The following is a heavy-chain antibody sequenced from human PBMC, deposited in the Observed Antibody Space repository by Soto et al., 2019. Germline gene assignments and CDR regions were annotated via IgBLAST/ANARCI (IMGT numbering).Heavy chain of an antibody. V-gene: IGHV4-30-4*01. J-gene: IGHJ4*02. CDR3: ARAGFDYDSSGYRCYYFDY. D-gene: IGHD3-22*01. Sequence: SETLSLTCTVSGGSISSGDYYWSWIRQPPGKGLEWIGYIYYSGSTYYNPSLKSRVTISVDTSKNQFSLKLSSVTAADTAVYYCARAGFDYDSSGYRCYYFDYWGQGTLVTVSS. CDR1: GGSISSGDYY. CDR2: IYYSGST.